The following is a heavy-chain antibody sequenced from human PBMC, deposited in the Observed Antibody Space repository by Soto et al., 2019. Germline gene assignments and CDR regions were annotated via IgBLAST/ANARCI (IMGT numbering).Heavy chain of an antibody. V-gene: IGHV3-33*01. Sequence: QVQLVESGGGVVQPGRSLRLSCAASGFTFSTYGMHWVRQAPGKGLEWVAVIWYDGSKEYYADSVKGRFTVSRDNSENMMYLQMNSLRVEDPAVFYCARDNYGMDVWGQGTTVTVS. CDR1: GFTFSTYG. CDR2: IWYDGSKE. CDR3: ARDNYGMDV. J-gene: IGHJ6*02.